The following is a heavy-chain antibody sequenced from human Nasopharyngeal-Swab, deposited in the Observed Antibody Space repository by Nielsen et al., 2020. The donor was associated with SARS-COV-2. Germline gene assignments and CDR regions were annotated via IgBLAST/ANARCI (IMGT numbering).Heavy chain of an antibody. CDR3: ARDYGGSHSLYYHYGMDV. Sequence: SETLSLTCTVSGGSISSYYWSWIRQPPGKGLEWIGYIYYSGSTNYNPSLKSRVTISADTSKNQFSLKLSSVTAADTAVYYCARDYGGSHSLYYHYGMDVWGQGTTVTVSS. CDR1: GGSISSYY. D-gene: IGHD4-23*01. V-gene: IGHV4-59*13. J-gene: IGHJ6*02. CDR2: IYYSGST.